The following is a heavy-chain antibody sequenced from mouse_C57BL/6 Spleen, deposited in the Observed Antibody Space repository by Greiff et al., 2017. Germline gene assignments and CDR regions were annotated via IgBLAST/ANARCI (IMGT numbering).Heavy chain of an antibody. CDR2: IDPDNGDT. J-gene: IGHJ2*01. CDR3: TMGNYFDY. Sequence: VQLQQSGAELVRPGASVKLSCTASGFNIKDDYMHWVKQRPEQGLEWIGWIDPDNGDTEYASKFQGKATITADTSSNTAYLLLSSLTSKDTAVYYCTMGNYFDYWGQGTTLTVSS. D-gene: IGHD4-1*01. V-gene: IGHV14-4*01. CDR1: GFNIKDDY.